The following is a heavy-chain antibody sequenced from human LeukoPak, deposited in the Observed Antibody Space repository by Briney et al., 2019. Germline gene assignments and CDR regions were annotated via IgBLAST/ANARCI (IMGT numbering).Heavy chain of an antibody. Sequence: ASETLSLTCTVSGGSISSSSYYWGWIRQPPGKGLEWIGSIYYSGSTYYNPSLKSRVTISVDTSKNQFSLKLSSVTAADTAVYYCARDKLKYSSSQNWFDPWGQGTLVTVSS. CDR2: IYYSGST. V-gene: IGHV4-39*07. D-gene: IGHD6-6*01. J-gene: IGHJ5*02. CDR1: GGSISSSSYY. CDR3: ARDKLKYSSSQNWFDP.